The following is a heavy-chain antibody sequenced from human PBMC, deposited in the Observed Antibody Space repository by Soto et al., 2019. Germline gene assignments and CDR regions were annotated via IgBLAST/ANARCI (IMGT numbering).Heavy chain of an antibody. D-gene: IGHD3-22*01. V-gene: IGHV3-20*04. J-gene: IGHJ3*02. Sequence: PGGSLRLSCAASGFTFDDYGMSWVRQAPGKGLEWVSGINWNGGSTGYADSVKGRFTISRDNAKNSLYLQMNSLRAEDTALYYCAREGALDSSGPLAGAFDIWGQGTMVTVSS. CDR1: GFTFDDYG. CDR2: INWNGGST. CDR3: AREGALDSSGPLAGAFDI.